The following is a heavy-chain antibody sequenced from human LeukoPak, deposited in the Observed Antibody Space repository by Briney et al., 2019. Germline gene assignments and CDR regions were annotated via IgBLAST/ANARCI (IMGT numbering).Heavy chain of an antibody. Sequence: GGSLRLSCAASGFTFSIYWMSWVRQAPGKGLEWVSYISSSSSTIYYADSVKGRFTISRDNAKNSLYLQMNSLRAEDTAVYYCASLNIVVVPAAMQGVVYYYGMDVWGQGTTVTVSS. D-gene: IGHD2-2*01. CDR1: GFTFSIYW. J-gene: IGHJ6*02. CDR2: ISSSSSTI. V-gene: IGHV3-48*04. CDR3: ASLNIVVVPAAMQGVVYYYGMDV.